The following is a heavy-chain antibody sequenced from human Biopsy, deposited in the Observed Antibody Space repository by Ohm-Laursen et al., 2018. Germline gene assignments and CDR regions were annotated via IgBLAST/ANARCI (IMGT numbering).Heavy chain of an antibody. CDR1: GVTLSGYG. Sequence: SLRLSCAASGVTLSGYGMYWARQAPGKGLERVSSISASSSYIYYADSVKGRFTVSRDNTKNTLYLQMNSLRAADTAIYFCATELLPPGVGGPWLDSWGQGTPVTVSS. CDR3: ATELLPPGVGGPWLDS. J-gene: IGHJ5*01. D-gene: IGHD3-10*01. V-gene: IGHV3-21*06. CDR2: ISASSSYI.